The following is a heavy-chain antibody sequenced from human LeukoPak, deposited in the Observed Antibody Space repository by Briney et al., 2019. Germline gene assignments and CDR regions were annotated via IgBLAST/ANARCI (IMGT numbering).Heavy chain of an antibody. CDR3: ARDPKVAAAGTRYFDL. J-gene: IGHJ2*01. CDR1: GDTFTSYY. V-gene: IGHV1-46*01. Sequence: ASVKVSCKASGDTFTSYYMHWVRQAPGQGLEWLGIINPSGGSTSYAQKFQGSVTMTRDTSTSTVYMELSSLRSEDTAVYYCARDPKVAAAGTRYFDLWGRGTLVTVSS. CDR2: INPSGGST. D-gene: IGHD6-13*01.